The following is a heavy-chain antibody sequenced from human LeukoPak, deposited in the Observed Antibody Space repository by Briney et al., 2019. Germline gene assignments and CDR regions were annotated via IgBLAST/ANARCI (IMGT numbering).Heavy chain of an antibody. J-gene: IGHJ4*02. V-gene: IGHV1-46*01. CDR2: INPSGGST. CDR3: ARDVAAAGQIDY. D-gene: IGHD6-13*01. Sequence: GASVKVSCKASGYTFTSYYMHWVRQAPGQGLEWMGIINPSGGSTSYAQKFQGRVTMTGDTSTSTVYMELSSLRSEDTAVYYCARDVAAAGQIDYWGQGTLVTVSS. CDR1: GYTFTSYY.